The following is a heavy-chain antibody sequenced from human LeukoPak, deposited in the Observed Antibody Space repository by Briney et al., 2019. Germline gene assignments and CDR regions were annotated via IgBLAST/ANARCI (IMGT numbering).Heavy chain of an antibody. J-gene: IGHJ6*03. D-gene: IGHD6-13*01. CDR1: DGSISSSNFY. V-gene: IGHV4-39*07. CDR2: IYHSGST. Sequence: SETLSLTCTVSDGSISSSNFYWGWIRQPPGKGLEWIGSIYHSGSTNYNPSLESRVTISVDKSKNQFSLKLSSVTAADTAVYYCARFGSSHRTYYYMDVWGKGTTVTVSS. CDR3: ARFGSSHRTYYYMDV.